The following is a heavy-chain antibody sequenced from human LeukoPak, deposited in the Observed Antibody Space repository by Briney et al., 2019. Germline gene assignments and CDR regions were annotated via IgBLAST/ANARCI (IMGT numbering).Heavy chain of an antibody. V-gene: IGHV3-30-3*01. CDR1: GFTFSGYA. J-gene: IGHJ4*02. D-gene: IGHD5-24*01. CDR2: ISYDGSNK. Sequence: PGRSLRLSCAASGFTFSGYAMHWVRQAPGKGLEWVAVISYDGSNKYYADSVKGRFTISRDNSKNTLYLQMNSLRAEDTAVYYCARQDGYNYYYWGQGTLVTVSS. CDR3: ARQDGYNYYY.